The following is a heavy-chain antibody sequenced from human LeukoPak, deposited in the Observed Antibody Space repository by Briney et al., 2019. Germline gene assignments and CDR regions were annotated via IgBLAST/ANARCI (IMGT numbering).Heavy chain of an antibody. V-gene: IGHV5-51*01. Sequence: GESLQISCQGSGYSFTSYWVGWVRQMPGKGLEWMGIIYPGDSDTRYSPSFQGQVTISADKSISTAYLQWSSLKASDTAMYYCARRVAVAGLVDYWGQGTLVTVSS. D-gene: IGHD6-19*01. CDR2: IYPGDSDT. CDR1: GYSFTSYW. CDR3: ARRVAVAGLVDY. J-gene: IGHJ4*02.